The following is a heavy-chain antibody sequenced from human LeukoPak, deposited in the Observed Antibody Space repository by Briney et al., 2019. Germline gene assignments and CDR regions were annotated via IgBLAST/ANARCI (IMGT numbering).Heavy chain of an antibody. CDR3: ARVNCYMDV. J-gene: IGHJ6*03. Sequence: PSETLSLTCTVSGYSISSGYYWGWIRQPPGKGLEWIGSIYHSGSTYYNPSLKSRVTISVDTSKNQFSLKLSSVTAADTAVYYCARVNCYMDVWGKGTTVTVSS. CDR2: IYHSGST. CDR1: GYSISSGYY. V-gene: IGHV4-38-2*02.